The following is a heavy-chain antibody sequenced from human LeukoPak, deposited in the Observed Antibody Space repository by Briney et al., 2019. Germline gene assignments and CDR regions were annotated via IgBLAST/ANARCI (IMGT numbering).Heavy chain of an antibody. CDR1: GYTFSGTGWY. Sequence: ASVNVSCKASGYTFSGTGWYLYWLRQAPGQGLECMGWIYPNNGATAYAQKFQGRVAMTRDTSITTAYMELSGLRPDDTAVYYCARDGPAQMVDFDYWGQGTLVTVSS. V-gene: IGHV1-2*02. CDR2: IYPNNGAT. D-gene: IGHD3-10*01. CDR3: ARDGPAQMVDFDY. J-gene: IGHJ4*02.